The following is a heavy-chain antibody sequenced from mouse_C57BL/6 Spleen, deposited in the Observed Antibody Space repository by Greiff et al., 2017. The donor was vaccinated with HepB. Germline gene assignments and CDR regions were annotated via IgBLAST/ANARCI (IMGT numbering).Heavy chain of an antibody. CDR1: GYTFTDYE. V-gene: IGHV1-15*01. Sequence: QVHVKQSGAELVRPGASVTLSCKASGYTFTDYEMHWVKQTPVHGLEWIGAIDPETGGTAYNQKFKGKAILTADKSSSTAYMELRSLTSEDSAVYYCTRRNYYGYGYAMDYWGQGTSVTVSS. J-gene: IGHJ4*01. CDR2: IDPETGGT. CDR3: TRRNYYGYGYAMDY. D-gene: IGHD2-2*01.